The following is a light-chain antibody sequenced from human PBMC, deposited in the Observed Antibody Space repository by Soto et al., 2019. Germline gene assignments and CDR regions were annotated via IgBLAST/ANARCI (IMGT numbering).Light chain of an antibody. Sequence: EIGLTQSPATLSVSPGERATLSCRTSQSVASNFAWYQHKPGQAPRLLVYGAFIRAPGFPVRFRGSGSGSEFTITISSLQAEDGATYYCQQYDNWPYTFGQATNLQIK. CDR1: QSVASN. CDR3: QQYDNWPYT. J-gene: IGKJ2*01. V-gene: IGKV3-15*01. CDR2: GAF.